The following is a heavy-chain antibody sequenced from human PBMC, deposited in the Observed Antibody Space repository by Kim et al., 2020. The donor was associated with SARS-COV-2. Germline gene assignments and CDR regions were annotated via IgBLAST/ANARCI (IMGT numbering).Heavy chain of an antibody. J-gene: IGHJ5*02. V-gene: IGHV5-51*01. D-gene: IGHD6-13*01. CDR3: ARQSPYSSSWYWFDP. Sequence: PSFQGQVTISADKSSSTAYLQWSSLKASDTAMYYCARQSPYSSSWYWFDPWGQGTLVTVSS.